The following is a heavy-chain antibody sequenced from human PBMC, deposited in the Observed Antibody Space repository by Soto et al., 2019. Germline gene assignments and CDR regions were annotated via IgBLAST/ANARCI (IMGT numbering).Heavy chain of an antibody. CDR1: GGSFSDYY. J-gene: IGHJ6*02. CDR2: INHRGST. Sequence: QVQLQQWGAGLLKPSETLSLTCAVYGGSFSDYYWIWIRQPPGKGLEWIGEINHRGSTNYNPSLKSRVTISVDTSKNQFSLRLSSVTAADTAVYYRARGRGYCTSTSCSALGGMDVWGQGTTVTVSS. CDR3: ARGRGYCTSTSCSALGGMDV. D-gene: IGHD2-2*01. V-gene: IGHV4-34*01.